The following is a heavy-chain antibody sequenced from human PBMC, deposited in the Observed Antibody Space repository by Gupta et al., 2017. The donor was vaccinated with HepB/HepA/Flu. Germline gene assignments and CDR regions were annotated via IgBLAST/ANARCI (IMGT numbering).Heavy chain of an antibody. D-gene: IGHD6-6*01. CDR1: GYTFTSYY. CDR3: ARVEYPGD. V-gene: IGHV1-46*01. CDR2: INTSGGST. Sequence: QVQLVQSGAEVKKPGASVKVSCKASGYTFTSYYMHWVRQAPGQGIEWMGIINTSGGSTSNAQKFKGRVTMTRDTSTSTVYMELSSLRSEDTAVYYRARVEYPGDWCQGTLVTVSS. J-gene: IGHJ4*02.